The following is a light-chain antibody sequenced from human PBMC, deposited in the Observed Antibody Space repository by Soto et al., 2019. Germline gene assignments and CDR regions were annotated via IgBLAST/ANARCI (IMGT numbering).Light chain of an antibody. CDR3: QSYDSSLSRSV. CDR1: SSNIGAGYD. V-gene: IGLV1-40*01. CDR2: GNS. Sequence: QSLLTQPPSVSGAPGQRVTISCTGSSSNIGAGYDVHWYQQLPGTAPKLLIYGNSNRPSGVPDRFSGSKSGTSASLAITGLQAEDEADYYCQSYDSSLSRSVFGTGTKLTVL. J-gene: IGLJ1*01.